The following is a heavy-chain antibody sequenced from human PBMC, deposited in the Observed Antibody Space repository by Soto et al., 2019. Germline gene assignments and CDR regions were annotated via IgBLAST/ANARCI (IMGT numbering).Heavy chain of an antibody. J-gene: IGHJ4*02. Sequence: QVQLVESGGGVVQPGRSLRLSCAASGFTFSSYAMHWVRQAPGKGLEWVAVISYDGSNKYYADSVKGRFTISRDNSKNQLYLQLNSLSAEDTAVYYCARDKRDLRFLEWSYYFDYWGQGTLVTVSS. CDR3: ARDKRDLRFLEWSYYFDY. CDR2: ISYDGSNK. D-gene: IGHD3-3*01. CDR1: GFTFSSYA. V-gene: IGHV3-30-3*01.